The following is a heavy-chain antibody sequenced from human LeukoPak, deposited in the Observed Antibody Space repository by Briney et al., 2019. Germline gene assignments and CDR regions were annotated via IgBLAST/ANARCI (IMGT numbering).Heavy chain of an antibody. CDR1: GGSISSSGFY. V-gene: IGHV4-39*01. CDR3: ASRER. Sequence: SETLSLTCTVSGGSISSSGFYWGCVRQSPGRGLEWIGSIYYSGNTYYNPSLKSRVTISLDTSKNQFSLKLSSVTAADTAVYYCASRERWGQGTLVTVSS. J-gene: IGHJ4*02. CDR2: IYYSGNT.